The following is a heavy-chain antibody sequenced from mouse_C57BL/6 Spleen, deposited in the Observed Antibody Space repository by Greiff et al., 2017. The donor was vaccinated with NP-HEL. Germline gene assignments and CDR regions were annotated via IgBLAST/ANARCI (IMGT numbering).Heavy chain of an antibody. CDR3: ARGSFWDPYYFDY. D-gene: IGHD4-1*01. Sequence: VQLQQSGAELVKPGASVKISCKASGYAFSSYWMNWVKQRPGKGLEWIGQIYPGDGDTNYNGKFKGKATLTADKSSSTAYMQLSSLTSEDSAVYFCARGSFWDPYYFDYWGQGTTLTVSS. V-gene: IGHV1-80*01. CDR1: GYAFSSYW. CDR2: IYPGDGDT. J-gene: IGHJ2*01.